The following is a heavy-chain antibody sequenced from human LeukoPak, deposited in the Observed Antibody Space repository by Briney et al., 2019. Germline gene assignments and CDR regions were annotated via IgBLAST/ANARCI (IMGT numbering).Heavy chain of an antibody. J-gene: IGHJ4*02. V-gene: IGHV1-18*01. CDR1: GYTFTSHG. CDR3: ARDDNYGSGQPDD. Sequence: ASMKVSCKASGYTFTSHGITWVRQAPGQGLEWMGWISGYNGNTNYAQKFQGRVTMTTDTSTSTVYMELRSLRSDDTAVYYCARDDNYGSGQPDDWGQGTLVTVSS. D-gene: IGHD3-10*01. CDR2: ISGYNGNT.